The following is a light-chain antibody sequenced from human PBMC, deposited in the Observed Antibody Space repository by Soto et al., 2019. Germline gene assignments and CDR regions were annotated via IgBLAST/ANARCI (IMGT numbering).Light chain of an antibody. Sequence: QSALTQPASVSGSPGQSITISCTGTSSDVGSYNYVSWYQQYPGKAPKLMIYDVSNRPSGVSYRFSGSKSGNTASLTISGLQAEDEADYYCNSYTTSSTHVAFGGGTKLTVL. CDR3: NSYTTSSTHVA. J-gene: IGLJ2*01. CDR2: DVS. V-gene: IGLV2-14*01. CDR1: SSDVGSYNY.